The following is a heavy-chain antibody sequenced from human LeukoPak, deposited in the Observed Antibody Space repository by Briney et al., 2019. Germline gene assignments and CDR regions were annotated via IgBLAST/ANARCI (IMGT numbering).Heavy chain of an antibody. CDR3: ARLFAVGYSSSSSGAFDI. V-gene: IGHV4-39*01. Sequence: SETLSLTCTVSGGSISSSSYYWGWIRQPPGKGLEWIGSIYYSGSTYYNPSLKSRVTISVDTSKNQFSLKLSSVTAADTAVYYCARLFAVGYSSSSSGAFDIWGQGTMVTVSS. CDR2: IYYSGST. J-gene: IGHJ3*02. D-gene: IGHD6-6*01. CDR1: GGSISSSSYY.